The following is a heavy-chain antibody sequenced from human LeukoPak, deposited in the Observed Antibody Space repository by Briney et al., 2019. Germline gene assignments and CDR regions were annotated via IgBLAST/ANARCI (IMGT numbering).Heavy chain of an antibody. J-gene: IGHJ4*02. V-gene: IGHV4-34*01. Sequence: SETLSLTCAVCGGSFSGYYWSWIRQPTGKGLEWIGEINHSGSTNYNPSLKSRVTISVDTSKNQFSLKLSSVTAADTAVYYCASVYDSSGYYPFWGQGTLVTVSS. CDR1: GGSFSGYY. CDR3: ASVYDSSGYYPF. D-gene: IGHD3-22*01. CDR2: INHSGST.